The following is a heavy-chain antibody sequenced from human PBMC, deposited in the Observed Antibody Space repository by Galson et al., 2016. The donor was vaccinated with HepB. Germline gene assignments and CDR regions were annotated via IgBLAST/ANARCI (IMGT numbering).Heavy chain of an antibody. Sequence: SVKVSCKASGYNFINSYMHWVRQAPGQGLEWMGIINPSGGSTSYAQKFQGRVTMTRDTSTRTVYMELSSLRSDDTAVYYCARGAAVAASRYGLDIWDQGTTVIVSS. CDR3: ARGAAVAASRYGLDI. V-gene: IGHV1-46*01. J-gene: IGHJ6*02. CDR2: INPSGGST. D-gene: IGHD6-19*01. CDR1: GYNFINSY.